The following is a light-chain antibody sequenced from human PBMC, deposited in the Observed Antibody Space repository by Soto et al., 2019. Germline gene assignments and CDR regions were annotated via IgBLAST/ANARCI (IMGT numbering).Light chain of an antibody. CDR3: KHYYGFSRT. V-gene: IGKV3-15*01. J-gene: IGKJ1*01. CDR1: QSVSSN. CDR2: GAS. Sequence: EIVMTQSPATLSVSPGERATLSCRASQSVSSNLAWYQQKPGQAHRLLIYGASTRATGIQARFSGSGSGTEFTLTISSLQPDDFATYYCKHYYGFSRTFGQGTKVDI.